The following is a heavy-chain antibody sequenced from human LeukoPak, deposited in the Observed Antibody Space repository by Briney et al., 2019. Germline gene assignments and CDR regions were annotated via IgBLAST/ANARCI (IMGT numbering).Heavy chain of an antibody. CDR2: VSGSGGST. J-gene: IGHJ4*02. CDR3: AKDLDIVATITGN. CDR1: GFTFSSYA. Sequence: GGSLRLSCAASGFTFSSYAMSWVRQAPGKGLEWVSGVSGSGGSTYYADSVKGRFTISRDNSKNTLYMQMNSLRAEDTAVYYCAKDLDIVATITGNWGQGTLVTVSS. D-gene: IGHD5-12*01. V-gene: IGHV3-23*01.